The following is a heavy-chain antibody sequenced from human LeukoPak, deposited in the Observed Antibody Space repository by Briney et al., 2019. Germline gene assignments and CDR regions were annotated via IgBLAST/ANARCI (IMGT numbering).Heavy chain of an antibody. V-gene: IGHV4-59*01. CDR1: GGSISSYY. CDR3: AREGSRDFWSGPVYYFDY. CDR2: IHYSGST. J-gene: IGHJ4*02. D-gene: IGHD3-3*01. Sequence: SETLSLTCTVSGGSISSYYWSWIRQPPGKGLEWIGYIHYSGSTYYNPSLTSRVTISIDTSKYQFSLRLSSVTAADTAVYYCAREGSRDFWSGPVYYFDYWGQGTLVTVSS.